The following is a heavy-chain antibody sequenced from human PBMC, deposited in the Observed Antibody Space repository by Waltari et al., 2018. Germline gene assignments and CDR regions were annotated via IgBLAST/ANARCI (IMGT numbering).Heavy chain of an antibody. CDR2: IHGSGKT. Sequence: WWSWVRQSPGEGLEWIGQIHGSGKTNYNPSLGSRVTISLDTSNSRFSLKVPSATAADTAVYYCGRDRGRGLYLDSWGQGTLVTVSP. V-gene: IGHV4-4*02. J-gene: IGHJ4*02. CDR3: GRDRGRGLYLDS. D-gene: IGHD2-15*01. CDR1: W.